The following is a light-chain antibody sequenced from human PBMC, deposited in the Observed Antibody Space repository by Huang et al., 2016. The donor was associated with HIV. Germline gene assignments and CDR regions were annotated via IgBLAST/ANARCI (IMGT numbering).Light chain of an antibody. CDR2: GAS. CDR3: QQFGTSPT. CDR1: QRLSSNY. Sequence: EIVLTQSPGTLSLSPGERATLSCRASQRLSSNYLAWYQHKAGQAPRLLIYGASSRAAGIPDRFSGSASGTDFTLTISRVEAEDFAVYYCQQFGTSPTFGGGTKVEIK. J-gene: IGKJ4*01. V-gene: IGKV3-20*01.